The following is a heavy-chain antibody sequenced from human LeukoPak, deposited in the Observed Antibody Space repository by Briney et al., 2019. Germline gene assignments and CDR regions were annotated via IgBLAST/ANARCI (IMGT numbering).Heavy chain of an antibody. CDR2: ISGSGGST. J-gene: IGHJ4*02. D-gene: IGHD3-22*01. CDR1: GFTFSSYA. CDR3: AREHPINYYDSSGYGY. V-gene: IGHV3-23*01. Sequence: PGGSLRLSCAASGFTFSSYAMSCVRQAPGKGLEWVSGISGSGGSTYYADSVKGRFTISRDNAKNTLYLQMNSLRAEDTAVYYCAREHPINYYDSSGYGYWGQGTLVTVSS.